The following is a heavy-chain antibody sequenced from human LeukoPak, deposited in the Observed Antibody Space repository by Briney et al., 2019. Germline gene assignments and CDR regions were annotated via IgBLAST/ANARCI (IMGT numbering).Heavy chain of an antibody. CDR2: INPSGGST. CDR3: ARDVPYCSGGSCYRTYFDY. J-gene: IGHJ4*02. Sequence: ASVKVSCKASGYTFTSYYMHWVRQAPGQGLEWMRIINPSGGSTSYAQKFQGRVTMTRDTSTSTVYMELSSLRSEDTAVYYCARDVPYCSGGSCYRTYFDYWGQGTLVTVSS. CDR1: GYTFTSYY. V-gene: IGHV1-46*01. D-gene: IGHD2-15*01.